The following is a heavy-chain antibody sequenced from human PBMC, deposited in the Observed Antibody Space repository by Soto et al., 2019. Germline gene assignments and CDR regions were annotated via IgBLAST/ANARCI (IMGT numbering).Heavy chain of an antibody. CDR3: AREMAAAAGYAFAI. Sequence: QVQLQESGPGLVKPSETLSLTCTVSGGSVSSGSYYWSWIRQPPGKGLEWIGYIYYSGSTNYNPSLKSRVTISVDTSKNQFSLKLSSLTAADTAVYYCAREMAAAAGYAFAIWGQGTMVTVSS. V-gene: IGHV4-61*01. CDR1: GGSVSSGSYY. CDR2: IYYSGST. J-gene: IGHJ3*02. D-gene: IGHD6-13*01.